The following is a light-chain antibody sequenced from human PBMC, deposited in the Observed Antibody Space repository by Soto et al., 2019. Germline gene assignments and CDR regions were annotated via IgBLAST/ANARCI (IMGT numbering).Light chain of an antibody. V-gene: IGKV3-20*01. J-gene: IGKJ1*01. CDR1: QSVSNNY. Sequence: TQSPSTLSASVGDRVTITCRASQSVSNNYLAWYQQKPGQAPRLLIYGASNRATGIPDRFSGSGSGTDFTLTISRLEPEDFAVYYCQQYGSSDTFGQGTKVDIK. CDR3: QQYGSSDT. CDR2: GAS.